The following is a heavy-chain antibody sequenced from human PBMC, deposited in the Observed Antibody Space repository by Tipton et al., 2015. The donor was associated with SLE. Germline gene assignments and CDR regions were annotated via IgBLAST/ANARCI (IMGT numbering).Heavy chain of an antibody. D-gene: IGHD6-6*01. V-gene: IGHV4-34*01. CDR3: AGYSSSDLNWFDP. CDR2: INHSGST. Sequence: LRLSCAVYGGSFRGYYWSWIRQPPGKGLEWIGEINHSGSTTYNPSLKSRVTISVDTSKNQFSLKLSSVTAADTAVYYCAGYSSSDLNWFDPWGQGTLVTVSS. J-gene: IGHJ5*02. CDR1: GGSFRGYY.